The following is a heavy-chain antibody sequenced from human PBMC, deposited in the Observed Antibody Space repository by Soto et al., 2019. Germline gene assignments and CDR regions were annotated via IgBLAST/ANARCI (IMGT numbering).Heavy chain of an antibody. V-gene: IGHV3-72*01. Sequence: GGSLRLSCAASGFTFSDHYMDWVRQAPGKGLEWVGRIRNKANGHTTEYAASVKGRFTVSRDDSENSLYLQMNSLRTEDSAVYYCARGHLSFDIWGQGTMVTVSS. CDR2: IRNKANGHTT. CDR1: GFTFSDHY. J-gene: IGHJ3*02. CDR3: ARGHLSFDI.